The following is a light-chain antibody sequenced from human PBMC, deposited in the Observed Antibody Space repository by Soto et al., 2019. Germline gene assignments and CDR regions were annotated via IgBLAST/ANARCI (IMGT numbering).Light chain of an antibody. V-gene: IGLV7-46*01. CDR2: DTS. Sequence: QAVVTQEPSLPVSPGGTVTLTCGSSTGDVTSGHYPYWFQQKPGQAPRTLIYDTSNKHSWTPARFSGSLLGGKAALTLSGAQPEDEAEYYCLLSDGGARPVFGGGTQLTVL. CDR3: LLSDGGARPV. J-gene: IGLJ7*01. CDR1: TGDVTSGHY.